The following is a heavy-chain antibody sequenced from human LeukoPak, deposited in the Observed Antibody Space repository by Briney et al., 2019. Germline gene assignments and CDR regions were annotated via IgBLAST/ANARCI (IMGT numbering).Heavy chain of an antibody. D-gene: IGHD5-18*01. CDR2: IYYSGST. Sequence: PSETLSLTCTVSGGSISSYYWSWIRQPPGKGLEWIGYIYYSGSTNYNPSLKSRVTISVDTSKNQFSLKLSSVTAADTAVYSCARVYGYSYGRFDYWGQGTLVTVSS. CDR3: ARVYGYSYGRFDY. CDR1: GGSISSYY. J-gene: IGHJ4*02. V-gene: IGHV4-59*12.